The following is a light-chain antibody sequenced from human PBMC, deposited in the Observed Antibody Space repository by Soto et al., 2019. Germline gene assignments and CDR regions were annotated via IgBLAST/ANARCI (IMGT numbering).Light chain of an antibody. CDR3: QQRDSRPSIT. CDR1: QSVSSY. V-gene: IGKV3-11*01. CDR2: ETS. Sequence: ENALTQSPATLSLSPGERATLSCRASQSVSSYLAWYQQKPGQAPRLLIYETSNRATGIPARFSGSGSGTDFTLTISSLEPEDFAVYYCQQRDSRPSITFGQGTRLEIK. J-gene: IGKJ5*01.